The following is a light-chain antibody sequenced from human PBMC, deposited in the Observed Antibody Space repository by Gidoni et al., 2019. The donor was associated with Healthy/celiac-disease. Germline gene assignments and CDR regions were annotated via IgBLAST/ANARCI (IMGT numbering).Light chain of an antibody. CDR2: DAS. CDR1: QSVSSY. Sequence: EIVLTQSPATLSLSPGERATFSCRASQSVSSYVAWYKQKPCKAPRLLIYDASNRSTGIPARFSGSGSGTDFTLTISSLEPEDFAVYYCQQRSNWPITFGQGTRLEIK. CDR3: QQRSNWPIT. V-gene: IGKV3-11*01. J-gene: IGKJ5*01.